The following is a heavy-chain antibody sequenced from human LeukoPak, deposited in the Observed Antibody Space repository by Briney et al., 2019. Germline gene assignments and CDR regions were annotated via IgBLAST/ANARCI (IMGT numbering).Heavy chain of an antibody. CDR1: GFTFSSYS. Sequence: KPGGSLRLSCAASGFTFSSYSRNWVRQAPGKGLEWVTSISSSSSYIYYADSVKGRFTISRDNAKNSLYLQMNSLRAEDTAVYYCARADDILTGYYTVDYWGQGTLVTVSS. CDR3: ARADDILTGYYTVDY. J-gene: IGHJ4*02. D-gene: IGHD3-9*01. V-gene: IGHV3-21*01. CDR2: ISSSSSYI.